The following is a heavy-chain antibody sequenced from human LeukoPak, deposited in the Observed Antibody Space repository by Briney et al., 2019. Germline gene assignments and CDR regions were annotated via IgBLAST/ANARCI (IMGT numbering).Heavy chain of an antibody. Sequence: SETLSLTCTVSGGSISSYYWSWIRQPPGKGLEWIGYIYYSGSTNYNPSLKSRVTISVDTSKNQFSLKLSSVTAADTAVYYCAREPFNSSSSPSKFDPWGQGTLVTVSS. CDR2: IYYSGST. J-gene: IGHJ5*02. CDR1: GGSISSYY. CDR3: AREPFNSSSSPSKFDP. V-gene: IGHV4-59*01. D-gene: IGHD6-6*01.